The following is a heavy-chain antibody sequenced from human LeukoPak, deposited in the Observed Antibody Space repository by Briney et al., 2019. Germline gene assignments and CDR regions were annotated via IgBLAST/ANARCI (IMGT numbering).Heavy chain of an antibody. D-gene: IGHD3-22*01. V-gene: IGHV1-2*02. Sequence: GASVKVSCKASGYTFTGYYMHWVRQAPGQGLEWMGWINPNSGGTNYAQKFQGRVTMTRDTSISTAYMELSRLRSDDTAVYYCARDTMIEYYYYYMDVWGKGTTVTISS. CDR1: GYTFTGYY. J-gene: IGHJ6*03. CDR3: ARDTMIEYYYYYMDV. CDR2: INPNSGGT.